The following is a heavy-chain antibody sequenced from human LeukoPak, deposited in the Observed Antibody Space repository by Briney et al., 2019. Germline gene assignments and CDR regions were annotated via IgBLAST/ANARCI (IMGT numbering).Heavy chain of an antibody. V-gene: IGHV3-23*01. J-gene: IGHJ4*02. Sequence: GGSLRLSCAASGFTFSSYAVSWVRQAPGKGLEWVSAISGSGGSTYYADSVKGRFTISRDNSKNTLYLQMNSLRAEDTAVYYCAKATTVAGYYFDYWGQGTLVTVSS. CDR1: GFTFSSYA. CDR3: AKATTVAGYYFDY. D-gene: IGHD6-19*01. CDR2: ISGSGGST.